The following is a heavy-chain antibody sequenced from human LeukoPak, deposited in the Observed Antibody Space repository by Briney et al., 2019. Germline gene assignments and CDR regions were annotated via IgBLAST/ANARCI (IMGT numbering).Heavy chain of an antibody. D-gene: IGHD2-2*01. J-gene: IGHJ3*02. V-gene: IGHV4-34*01. CDR3: ARRVVVPAAAKMAAFDI. CDR1: GDSFRGYY. CDR2: INHSGST. Sequence: PSEPLSLTCAVYGDSFRGYYWSWIRQPPGKGLEWLGEINHSGSTNYNPSLKSRVTISVDTSKNQFSLKLSSVTAADTAVYYCARRVVVPAAAKMAAFDIWGQGTMVTVSS.